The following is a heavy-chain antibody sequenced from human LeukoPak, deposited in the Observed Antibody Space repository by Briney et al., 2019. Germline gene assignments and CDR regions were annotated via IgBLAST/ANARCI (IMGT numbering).Heavy chain of an antibody. D-gene: IGHD3-10*01. J-gene: IGHJ4*02. CDR3: ARHVKVRGVISWWELEDISYYFDY. CDR2: IYYSGSS. CDR1: GASVSSGTFY. Sequence: PSETLSLTCSVSGASVSSGTFYWSWVRQPPGKGLEWIGYIYYSGSSNYNPSLKSRVTISIDMSMNQFSLKLSSVTAADTAVYYCARHVKVRGVISWWELEDISYYFDYWGQGTLVTVSS. V-gene: IGHV4-61*01.